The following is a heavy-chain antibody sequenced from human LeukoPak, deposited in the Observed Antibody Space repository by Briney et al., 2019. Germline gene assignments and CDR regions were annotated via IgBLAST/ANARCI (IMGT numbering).Heavy chain of an antibody. D-gene: IGHD3-22*01. J-gene: IGHJ4*02. CDR1: GFTFSSYS. CDR2: ISSSSSYI. V-gene: IGHV3-21*04. CDR3: AKDRYSDNTGHHYENEY. Sequence: GGSLRLSCAASGFTFSSYSMNWVRQAPGKGLEWVSSISSSSSYIYYADSVKGRFTISRDNAKNSLYLQMNSLRAEDTAVYYCAKDRYSDNTGHHYENEYWGQGTLVTVSS.